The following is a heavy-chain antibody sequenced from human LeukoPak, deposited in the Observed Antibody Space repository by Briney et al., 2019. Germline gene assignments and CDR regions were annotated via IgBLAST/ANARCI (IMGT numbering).Heavy chain of an antibody. CDR1: GYTLTGYY. D-gene: IGHD2-15*01. CDR2: INPNSGGT. CDR3: ARVRSDCSGGSCYSADY. Sequence: ASVKVSCKASGYTLTGYYMHWVRQAPGQGLEWMGWINPNSGGTNYAQKFQGRVTMTRDTSISTAYMELSRLRSDDTAVYYCARVRSDCSGGSCYSADYWGQGTLVTVSS. V-gene: IGHV1-2*02. J-gene: IGHJ4*02.